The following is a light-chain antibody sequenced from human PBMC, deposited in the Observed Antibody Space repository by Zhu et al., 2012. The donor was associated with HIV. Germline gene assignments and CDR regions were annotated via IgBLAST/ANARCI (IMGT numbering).Light chain of an antibody. CDR3: QQHNNWPL. Sequence: EIVMTQSSATLSVSPGERVILSCRASQSIGSSLAWYQQKPGLAPRLLIYRASTRATGIPARFSGSGSGTEFTLTISRMESEDFAVYYCQQHNNWPLFGQGTKVEMK. CDR1: QSIGSS. CDR2: RAS. J-gene: IGKJ1*01. V-gene: IGKV3-15*01.